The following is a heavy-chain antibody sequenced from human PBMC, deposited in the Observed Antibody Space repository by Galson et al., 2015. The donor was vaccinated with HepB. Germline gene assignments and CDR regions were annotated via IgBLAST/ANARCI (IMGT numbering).Heavy chain of an antibody. D-gene: IGHD6-13*01. Sequence: SVKVSCKASGYTFTSYGISWVRQAPGQGLEWMGGIIPIFGTANYAQKFQGRVTITADESTSTAYMELSSLRSEDTAVYYCAKDTTRYSTVNWFDPWGQGTLVTVSS. CDR2: IIPIFGTA. J-gene: IGHJ5*02. CDR1: GYTFTSYG. V-gene: IGHV1-69*13. CDR3: AKDTTRYSTVNWFDP.